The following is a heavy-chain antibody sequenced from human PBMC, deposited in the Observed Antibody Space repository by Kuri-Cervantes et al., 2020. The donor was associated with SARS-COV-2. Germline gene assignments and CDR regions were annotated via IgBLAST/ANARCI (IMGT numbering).Heavy chain of an antibody. CDR1: GFTVSSNY. J-gene: IGHJ6*02. CDR2: IYSGGST. D-gene: IGHD5-24*01. CDR3: KAEMATIGSGGMDV. V-gene: IGHV3-53*01. Sequence: GGSLRLSCAASGFTVSSNYISWVRQAPGEGLEWVSVIYSGGSTYYADSVKGRFTISRDNSKNTLYLQMNSLRAEDTAVYYCKAEMATIGSGGMDVWGQGTTVTVSS.